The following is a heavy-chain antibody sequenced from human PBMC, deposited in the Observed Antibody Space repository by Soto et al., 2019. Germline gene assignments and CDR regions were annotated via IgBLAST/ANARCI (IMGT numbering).Heavy chain of an antibody. CDR3: ARDKGYCSDTSCTDFDY. Sequence: QVQLVQSGAEVKKPGSSVKVSCKASGGTLSSYTFSWVRQAPGQGLEWMGSVIPNLGVTNYAKKFQGRFTIVVEPSTSTAYMELNSLRYEDTAVDYCARDKGYCSDTSCTDFDYWGQGTLVTVSS. J-gene: IGHJ4*02. CDR2: VIPNLGVT. V-gene: IGHV1-69*02. CDR1: GGTLSSYT. D-gene: IGHD2-15*01.